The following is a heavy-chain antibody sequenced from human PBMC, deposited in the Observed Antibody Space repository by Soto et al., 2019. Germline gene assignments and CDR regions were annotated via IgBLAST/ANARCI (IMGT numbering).Heavy chain of an antibody. Sequence: GGSLRLSCAASGFTFSSYAMSWVRQAPGKGLEWVSAISGSGGSTYYADSVKGRFTISRDNSKNPLYLQMNSLRAEDTAVYYCAKDLDVYAILTGYYFNPPTGYGGQGTLVTVSS. J-gene: IGHJ4*02. D-gene: IGHD3-9*01. V-gene: IGHV3-23*01. CDR2: ISGSGGST. CDR1: GFTFSSYA. CDR3: AKDLDVYAILTGYYFNPPTGY.